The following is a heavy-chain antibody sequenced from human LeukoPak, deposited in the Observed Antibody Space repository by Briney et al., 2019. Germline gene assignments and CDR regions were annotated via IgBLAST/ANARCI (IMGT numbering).Heavy chain of an antibody. CDR1: GGSITSYY. J-gene: IGHJ6*02. Sequence: PSETLSLTCTASGGSITSYYWSWIRQPPGKGLEWIGYIYYSGSTTYNPSLKSRVTISVDTSKNQFSLKLSSVTAADTAVYYCARSHSYYYYGIDVWGQGTTVTVSS. CDR3: ARSHSYYYYGIDV. CDR2: IYYSGST. V-gene: IGHV4-59*08.